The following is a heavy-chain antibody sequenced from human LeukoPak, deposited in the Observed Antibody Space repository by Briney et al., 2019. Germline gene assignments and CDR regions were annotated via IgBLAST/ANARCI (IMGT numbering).Heavy chain of an antibody. Sequence: SETLSLTCTVSGVSISSYYWSWIRQPPGKGLEWIGNIYKSGSTNYNPSLKSRVTISVDTSKKQFALKLSSVTAADTAIYYCGRQGSGWYSWFDPWGQGTLVTVSS. J-gene: IGHJ5*02. V-gene: IGHV4-59*01. CDR1: GVSISSYY. D-gene: IGHD6-19*01. CDR3: GRQGSGWYSWFDP. CDR2: IYKSGST.